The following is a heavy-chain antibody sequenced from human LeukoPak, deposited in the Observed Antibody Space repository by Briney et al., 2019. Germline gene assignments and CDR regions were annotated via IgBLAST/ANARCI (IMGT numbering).Heavy chain of an antibody. D-gene: IGHD6-6*01. J-gene: IGHJ4*02. CDR3: ARDSGYRSSPFYFDY. CDR1: GYTFTTYG. Sequence: ASVKVSCKASGYTFTTYGISWVRQAPGQGLEWMGWISGYNGNTKYAQKFQGRVTLPADTSTSTAYMELRSLRSDDTAVYSCARDSGYRSSPFYFDYWGQGTLVTVSS. CDR2: ISGYNGNT. V-gene: IGHV1-18*01.